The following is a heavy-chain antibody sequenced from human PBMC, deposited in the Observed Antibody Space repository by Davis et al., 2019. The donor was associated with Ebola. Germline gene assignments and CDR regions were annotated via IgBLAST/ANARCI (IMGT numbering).Heavy chain of an antibody. CDR3: ARDKRWLQLGYFDL. V-gene: IGHV4-4*02. CDR1: GGSISSSNW. Sequence: GSLRLSCAVSGGSISSSNWWRWVRQPPGKGLEWIGEIYHSGSTNYNPSLKSRVTISVDKSKNQFSLKLSSVTAADTAVYYCARDKRWLQLGYFDLWGRGTLVTVSS. CDR2: IYHSGST. D-gene: IGHD5-24*01. J-gene: IGHJ2*01.